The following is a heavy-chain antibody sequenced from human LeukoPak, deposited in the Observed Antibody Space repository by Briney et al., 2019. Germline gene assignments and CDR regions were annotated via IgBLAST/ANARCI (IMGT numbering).Heavy chain of an antibody. CDR1: GFTFSTYD. Sequence: GGSLRLSCAASGFTFSTYDMHWVRQAPGKGLEWVSGINTAGNTYYPGSVRGRFTISRENAKNSFYLQMNSLGAGDTAVYYCARGDCSGGSCSNMDVWGQGTTVIVSS. CDR3: ARGDCSGGSCSNMDV. V-gene: IGHV3-13*04. D-gene: IGHD2-15*01. J-gene: IGHJ6*02. CDR2: INTAGNT.